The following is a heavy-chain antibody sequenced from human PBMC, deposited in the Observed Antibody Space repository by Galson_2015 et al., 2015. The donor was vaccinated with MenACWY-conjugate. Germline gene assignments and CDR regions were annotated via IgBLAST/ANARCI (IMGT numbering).Heavy chain of an antibody. CDR3: ARVPRIMGAITAGRPSYYYYMDV. CDR1: GGTFSSYT. CDR2: IIPILGIA. V-gene: IGHV1-69*02. J-gene: IGHJ6*03. Sequence: SVKVSCKASGGTFSSYTISWVRQAPGQGLEWMGRIIPILGIANYAQKFQGRVTITADESTSTAYMELSNLRSEDTAVYYCARVPRIMGAITAGRPSYYYYMDVWGKGTTVTVSS. D-gene: IGHD5-12*01.